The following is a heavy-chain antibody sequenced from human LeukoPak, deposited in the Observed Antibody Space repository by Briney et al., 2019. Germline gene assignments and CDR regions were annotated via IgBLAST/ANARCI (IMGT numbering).Heavy chain of an antibody. CDR1: GFTFSSYA. Sequence: PGGSLRLSCAASGFTFSSYAMHWVRQAPGKGLEWVTFIRYDKSNSYYADSVKGRFTISRDNSKNTLYLQMNSLRAEDTAVYYCARDRGYSYDGSTPPLWGQGTLVTVSS. CDR2: IRYDKSNS. V-gene: IGHV3-30*04. J-gene: IGHJ4*02. CDR3: ARDRGYSYDGSTPPL. D-gene: IGHD5-18*01.